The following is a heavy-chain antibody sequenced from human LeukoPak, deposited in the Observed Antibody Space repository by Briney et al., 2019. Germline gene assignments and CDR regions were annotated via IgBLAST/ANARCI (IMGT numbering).Heavy chain of an antibody. CDR1: GGSFSGYY. CDR3: ARKRGVLTGYYGPSTFDY. Sequence: SETLSLTCAVYGGSFSGYYWSWIRQPPGKGLEWIGEINHSGSTNYNPSLKSRVTISVDTSKNQFSLKLSSVTAADTAVYYCARKRGVLTGYYGPSTFDYWGQGTLVTVSS. V-gene: IGHV4-34*01. D-gene: IGHD3-9*01. CDR2: INHSGST. J-gene: IGHJ4*02.